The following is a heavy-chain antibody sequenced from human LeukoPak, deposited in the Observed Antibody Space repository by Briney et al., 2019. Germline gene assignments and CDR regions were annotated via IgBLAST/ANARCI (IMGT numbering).Heavy chain of an antibody. V-gene: IGHV4-4*07. Sequence: PSETLSLTCTVSGGSISSYYWSWNRQPAGKGLEWIGRIYTSGSTNYNPSLKSRVTMSVDTSKNQFSLKLSSVTAADTAVYFCARGGRGSTWPFDYWGQGTLVTVSS. CDR1: GGSISSYY. CDR2: IYTSGST. CDR3: ARGGRGSTWPFDY. J-gene: IGHJ4*02. D-gene: IGHD6-13*01.